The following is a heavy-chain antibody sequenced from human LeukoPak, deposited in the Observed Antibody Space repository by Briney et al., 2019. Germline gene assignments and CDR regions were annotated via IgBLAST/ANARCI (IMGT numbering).Heavy chain of an antibody. Sequence: SQTLSLTCTVSGGSISSGGYYWSWIRQHPGKGLEWIGYIYYSGSTYYNPSLKSRVTISVDTSKNQFSLKLSSVTAADTAVYYCASGYFHRDDFDYWGQGTLVTVSS. CDR2: IYYSGST. V-gene: IGHV4-31*03. D-gene: IGHD3-22*01. CDR3: ASGYFHRDDFDY. J-gene: IGHJ4*02. CDR1: GGSISSGGYY.